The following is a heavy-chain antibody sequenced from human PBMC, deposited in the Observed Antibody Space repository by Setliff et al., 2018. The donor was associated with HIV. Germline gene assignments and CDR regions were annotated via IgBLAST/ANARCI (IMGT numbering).Heavy chain of an antibody. CDR3: ARSVIGYYYYGMDV. Sequence: GGSLRLSCAASGFTFDDYAMHWVRQAPGKGLEWVSFISWDGGSSDYADSVKGRFTISRDNSKSSLFLQMDSLRAEDTAVYYCARSVIGYYYYGMDVWGQGTLVTAP. J-gene: IGHJ6*02. D-gene: IGHD3-10*01. CDR2: ISWDGGSS. V-gene: IGHV3-43D*03. CDR1: GFTFDDYA.